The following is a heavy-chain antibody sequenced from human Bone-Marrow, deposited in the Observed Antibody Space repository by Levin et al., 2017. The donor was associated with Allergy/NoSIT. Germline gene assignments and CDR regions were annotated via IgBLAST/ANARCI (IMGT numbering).Heavy chain of an antibody. J-gene: IGHJ4*02. CDR1: RYSVSTYW. CDR2: VNPSDSYT. CDR3: ATELLGDFDY. Sequence: GGSLRLSCKGSRYSVSTYWINWVRQMPGKGLEWMGRVNPSDSYTSYSPSFQGHVTISADKSISTAYLQWRSLKASDTAMYFCATELLGDFDYWGQGTLVTVSS. D-gene: IGHD1-7*01. V-gene: IGHV5-10-1*01.